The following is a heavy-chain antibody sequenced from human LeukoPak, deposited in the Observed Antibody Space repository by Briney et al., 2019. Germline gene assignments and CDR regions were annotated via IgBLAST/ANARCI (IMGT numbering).Heavy chain of an antibody. CDR3: ARRNQQWLVTPQVDLDY. J-gene: IGHJ4*02. Sequence: KPSETLSLTCTVSGGSISSSSYYWGWIRQPPGKGLEWIGSIYYSGSTYYNPSLKSRVTISVDTSKNQFSLKLSSVTAADTAVYYCARRNQQWLVTPQVDLDYWGQGTLVTVSS. CDR2: IYYSGST. D-gene: IGHD6-19*01. CDR1: GGSISSSSYY. V-gene: IGHV4-39*07.